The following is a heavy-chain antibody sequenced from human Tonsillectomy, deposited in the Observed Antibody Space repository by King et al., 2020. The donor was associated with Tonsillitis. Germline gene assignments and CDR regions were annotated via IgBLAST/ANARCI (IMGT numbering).Heavy chain of an antibody. CDR1: GGTFSSYA. Sequence: QLVHSGAEVKKPGSSVKVSCKASGGTFSSYAISWVRQAPGQGLEWMGGIIPIFGIPNYAQKFQGRVTITADESTSTAYMELSSLRSEDTAVYYWSRDFRPGGAQCFDPWGQGTLVTVSS. J-gene: IGHJ5*02. CDR3: SRDFRPGGAQCFDP. D-gene: IGHD3-10*01. CDR2: IIPIFGIP. V-gene: IGHV1-69*01.